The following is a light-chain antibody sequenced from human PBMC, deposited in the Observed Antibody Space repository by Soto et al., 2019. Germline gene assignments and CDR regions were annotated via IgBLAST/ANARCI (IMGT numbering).Light chain of an antibody. CDR3: SSYTTSSTLM. Sequence: QSALTQPASVSGSPGQSITMSCTGTSTDIGAYNYVSWYQQHPGKAPKLMIYEVSNRPSGVSNRFSGSKSGNTASLTISGLQAEDEADYYCSSYTTSSTLMFGGGTKLTVL. CDR2: EVS. J-gene: IGLJ3*02. V-gene: IGLV2-14*01. CDR1: STDIGAYNY.